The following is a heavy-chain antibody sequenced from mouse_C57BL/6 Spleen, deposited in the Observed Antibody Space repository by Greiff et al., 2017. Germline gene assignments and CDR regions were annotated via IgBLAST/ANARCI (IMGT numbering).Heavy chain of an antibody. Sequence: QVQLQQPGAELVKPGASVKMSCKASGYTFTSYWITWVKQRPGQGLEWIGDIFPGSGSTNYNEKFKSKATLPVDTSSSTAYMQLSSLTPEDSAVSYCARGVFAYWGQGTLVTVSA. J-gene: IGHJ3*01. V-gene: IGHV1-55*01. CDR3: ARGVFAY. CDR1: GYTFTSYW. CDR2: IFPGSGST.